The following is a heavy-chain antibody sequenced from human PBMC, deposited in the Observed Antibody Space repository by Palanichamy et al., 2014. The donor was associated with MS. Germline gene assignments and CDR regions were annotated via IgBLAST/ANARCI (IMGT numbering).Heavy chain of an antibody. CDR1: GFTFSSYS. J-gene: IGHJ1*01. D-gene: IGHD2-2*01. V-gene: IGHV3-21*01. Sequence: EVQLVEVVGGGPWSSLGGPVRLSCAASGFTFSSYSMNWVRQAPGKGLEWVSSISSSSYIYYADSVKGRFTISRDNAKNSLYLQMNSLRAEDTAVYYCARSRTEVEAEYFQHWGQGTLVTVSS. CDR2: ISSSSYI. CDR3: ARSRTEVEAEYFQH.